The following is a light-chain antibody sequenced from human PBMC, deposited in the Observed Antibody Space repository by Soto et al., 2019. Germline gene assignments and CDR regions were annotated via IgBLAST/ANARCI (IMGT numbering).Light chain of an antibody. CDR2: GAS. V-gene: IGKV3-15*01. J-gene: IGKJ1*01. Sequence: EIVLTQSPATLSLSPVERATLSCRASQNVSSNLSWYQQTPCRSPRLLIFGASTRATGLPARFSGSGSGTEFSLTISSLQSEDFAVYYCQQYNDWPWTFGQGTKVDIK. CDR3: QQYNDWPWT. CDR1: QNVSSN.